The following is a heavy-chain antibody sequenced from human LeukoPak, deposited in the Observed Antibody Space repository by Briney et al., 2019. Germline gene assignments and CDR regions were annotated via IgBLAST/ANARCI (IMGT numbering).Heavy chain of an antibody. CDR2: INPNSGGT. D-gene: IGHD1-26*01. CDR1: GYTFTGYY. Sequence: GSVKVSCKASGYTFTGYYMHWVRQAPGQGLEWMGRINPNSGGTNYAQKFQGRVTMTRDTSISTAYMELSSLRSEDTAVYYCARDQIVGAPLDYWGQGTLVAVSS. CDR3: ARDQIVGAPLDY. V-gene: IGHV1-2*06. J-gene: IGHJ4*02.